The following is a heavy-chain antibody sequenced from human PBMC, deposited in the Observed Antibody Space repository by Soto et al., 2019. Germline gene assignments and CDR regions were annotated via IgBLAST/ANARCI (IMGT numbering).Heavy chain of an antibody. CDR3: AKDSTVTTSLYFYYYGFDV. D-gene: IGHD4-17*01. CDR2: VSGRGGST. V-gene: IGHV3-23*01. CDR1: GFTFNHYA. J-gene: IGHJ6*02. Sequence: VHLLESGGGLVQPGGSLRLACTACGFTFNHYAMSWIRQAPGKGLEWVSAVSGRGGSTKYADSVKGRFIISRDNSNSTLYLQMDSLRGEDTAVYYCAKDSTVTTSLYFYYYGFDVWGQGTTVTVSS.